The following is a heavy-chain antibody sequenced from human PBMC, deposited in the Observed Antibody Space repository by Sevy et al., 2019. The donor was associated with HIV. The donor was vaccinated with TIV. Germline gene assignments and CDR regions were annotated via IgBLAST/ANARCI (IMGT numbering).Heavy chain of an antibody. CDR1: GFTFAKYS. V-gene: IGHV3-23*01. D-gene: IGHD2-8*01. CDR3: AREGCTQPHDY. Sequence: GGSLRLSCAASGFTFAKYSMSWVRQAPGKGMEWVSTFSFVCGRINYADSVKGRFTISRNDSKNTLFLQKNSLRAEDTATYFCAREGCTQPHDYWGQGTLVTVSS. CDR2: FSFVCGRI. J-gene: IGHJ4*02.